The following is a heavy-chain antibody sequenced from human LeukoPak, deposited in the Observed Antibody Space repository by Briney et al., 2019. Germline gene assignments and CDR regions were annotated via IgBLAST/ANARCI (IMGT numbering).Heavy chain of an antibody. CDR3: ARRYYGSGSYPFDI. CDR2: INPNSGGT. J-gene: IGHJ3*02. CDR1: GYTFTGYY. Sequence: ASVKVSCKASGYTFTGYYMHWVRQAPGQGLEWMGWINPNSGGTNYAQKFQGRVTISVDTSKNQFSLKLSSVTAADTAVYYCARRYYGSGSYPFDIWGQGTMVTVSS. D-gene: IGHD3-10*01. V-gene: IGHV1-2*02.